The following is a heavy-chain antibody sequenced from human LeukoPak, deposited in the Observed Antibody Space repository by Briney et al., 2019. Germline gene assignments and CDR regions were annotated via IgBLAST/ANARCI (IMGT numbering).Heavy chain of an antibody. CDR2: ISSSGSTI. D-gene: IGHD6-19*01. J-gene: IGHJ4*02. CDR3: ARVGQQWLGTSDY. V-gene: IGHV3-11*01. Sequence: GGSLRLSCAASGFTLSDYYMSWIRQAPGKGREGVSYISSSGSTIYYADSVKGRFTISRDNSKNSLYLQMNSLRAEDTAVYYCARVGQQWLGTSDYWGQGTLVTVSS. CDR1: GFTLSDYY.